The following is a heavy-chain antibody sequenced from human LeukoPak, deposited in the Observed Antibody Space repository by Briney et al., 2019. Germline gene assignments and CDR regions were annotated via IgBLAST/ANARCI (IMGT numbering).Heavy chain of an antibody. Sequence: GGSLRLSCATSGFNFDRYTIHWVRQAPGKGLEWVSLAGWAGGTTFYSDSVRGRFTISRDSGRKSVYLQMNSPTTDDAAFYFCAKELDTMFFDYWGQGALVTVSS. V-gene: IGHV3-43*01. D-gene: IGHD3-10*02. CDR3: AKELDTMFFDY. CDR1: GFNFDRYT. CDR2: AGWAGGTT. J-gene: IGHJ4*02.